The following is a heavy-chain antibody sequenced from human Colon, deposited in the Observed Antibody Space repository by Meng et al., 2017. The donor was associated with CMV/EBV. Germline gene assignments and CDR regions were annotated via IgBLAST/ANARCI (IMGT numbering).Heavy chain of an antibody. J-gene: IGHJ1*01. CDR1: TLRDDW. CDR2: IKSDGSQR. V-gene: IGHV3-74*01. CDR3: ARMGYFDSSGYYGYLQK. D-gene: IGHD3-22*01. Sequence: TLRDDWMSWVRHAPGKGLVWVSRIKSDGSQRDYGDSVKGRFTISRDNAKNTVYLQMSSLRVEDTAIYYCARMGYFDSSGYYGYLQKWGQGTLVTVSS.